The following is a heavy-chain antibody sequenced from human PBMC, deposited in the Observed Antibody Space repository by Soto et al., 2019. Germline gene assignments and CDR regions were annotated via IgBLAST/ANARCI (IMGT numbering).Heavy chain of an antibody. V-gene: IGHV3-11*05. D-gene: IGHD3-9*01. J-gene: IGHJ3*02. CDR2: IGSSRSYT. CDR1: GFTFSDYY. Sequence: QVQLVESGGGLVKPGGSLRLSCAASGFTFSDYYMSWIRQAPGKGLEWVSYIGSSRSYTNYADSLKGRFTISRDNAKNSLYLQMNSLRAEDTAVYYCARDADILTGSDAFDIWGQGTMVPVSS. CDR3: ARDADILTGSDAFDI.